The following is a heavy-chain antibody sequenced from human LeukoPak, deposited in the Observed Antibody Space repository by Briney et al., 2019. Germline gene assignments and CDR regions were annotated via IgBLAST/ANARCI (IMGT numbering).Heavy chain of an antibody. Sequence: ASVSVSCKASGYTFTGYYMHWVRQAPGQGLEWMGWINPNSGGTNYAQKFQGWVTMTRDTSISTAYMELSRLRSDDTAVYYCARTSIAAAGTAVDWFDPWGQGTLVTVSS. V-gene: IGHV1-2*04. CDR1: GYTFTGYY. D-gene: IGHD6-13*01. CDR2: INPNSGGT. CDR3: ARTSIAAAGTAVDWFDP. J-gene: IGHJ5*02.